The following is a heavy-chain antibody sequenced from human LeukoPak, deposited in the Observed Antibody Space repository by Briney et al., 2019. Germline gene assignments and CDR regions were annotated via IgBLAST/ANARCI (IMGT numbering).Heavy chain of an antibody. D-gene: IGHD6-13*01. J-gene: IGHJ4*02. V-gene: IGHV1-2*02. Sequence: ASVKVSCKASGYTFTGYYMHWVRQAPGQGLEWMGWINPNSGGTNYAQKFQGRVTMTRDTSISTAYMELSRLRSDDTAVYYCARVHGIAAAGTTKDFDYWGQGTLVTVSS. CDR1: GYTFTGYY. CDR3: ARVHGIAAAGTTKDFDY. CDR2: INPNSGGT.